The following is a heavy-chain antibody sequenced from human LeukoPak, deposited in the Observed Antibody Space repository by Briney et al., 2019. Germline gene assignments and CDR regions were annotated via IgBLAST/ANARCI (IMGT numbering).Heavy chain of an antibody. CDR1: GGTVSSYA. Sequence: ASVKVSCKASGGTVSSYAISWVRQAPGQGLEWMGRIIPIFGTANYAQKFQGRVTITADKSTSTAYMELSSLRSEDTAVYYCARELLLWFGTDYYYYMDVWGKGTTVTVSS. CDR3: ARELLLWFGTDYYYYMDV. D-gene: IGHD3-10*01. J-gene: IGHJ6*03. CDR2: IIPIFGTA. V-gene: IGHV1-69*06.